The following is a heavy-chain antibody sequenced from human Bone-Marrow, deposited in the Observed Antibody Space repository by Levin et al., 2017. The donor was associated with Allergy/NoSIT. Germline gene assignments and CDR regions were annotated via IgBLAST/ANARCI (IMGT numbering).Heavy chain of an antibody. CDR1: GFFVNNYY. CDR3: ARGHSCNSGWCRVGGMNDDFDI. CDR2: IYPDGSP. J-gene: IGHJ3*02. V-gene: IGHV3-53*01. D-gene: IGHD6-19*01. Sequence: PGGSLRLSCVASGFFVNNYYMSWIRQAPGKGLEWVSVIYPDGSPFNADYVKGRLSISRDNPRNMLYLQMNNLRVEDTAIYYCARGHSCNSGWCRVGGMNDDFDIWGQGTMVSVSS.